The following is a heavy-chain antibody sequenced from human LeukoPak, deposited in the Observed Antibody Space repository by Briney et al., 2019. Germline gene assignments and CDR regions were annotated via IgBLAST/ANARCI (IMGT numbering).Heavy chain of an antibody. CDR3: ASLVVVVAATYFDY. V-gene: IGHV3-33*03. CDR1: GFTFSAYG. Sequence: PGGSLRLSCAASGFTFSAYGMHWVRQAPGKGLEWITVIYHAGTHYADSVKGRFTISRDNAKNSLYLQMNSLRAEDTAVYYCASLVVVVAATYFDYWGQGTLVTVSS. D-gene: IGHD2-15*01. J-gene: IGHJ4*02. CDR2: IYHAGT.